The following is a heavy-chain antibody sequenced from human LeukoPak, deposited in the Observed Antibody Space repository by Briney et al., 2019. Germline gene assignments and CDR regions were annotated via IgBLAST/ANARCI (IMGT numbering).Heavy chain of an antibody. D-gene: IGHD3-22*01. V-gene: IGHV3-9*03. J-gene: IGHJ4*02. Sequence: GGSLRLSCAASGFTFDDYAMHWVRQAPGKGLEWVSGISWNSGSIGYADSVKGRFTISRDNAKNSLYLQMNSLRAEDMALYYCAKGMNYDSSGEFDYWGQGTLVTVSS. CDR1: GFTFDDYA. CDR3: AKGMNYDSSGEFDY. CDR2: ISWNSGSI.